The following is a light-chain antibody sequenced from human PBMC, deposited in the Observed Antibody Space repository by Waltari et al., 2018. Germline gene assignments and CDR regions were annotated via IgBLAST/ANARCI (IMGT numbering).Light chain of an antibody. J-gene: IGLJ2*01. CDR2: SNN. CDR1: NSNIGSNT. V-gene: IGLV1-44*01. CDR3: STWDDRLTGVV. Sequence: QSVLAQPPSASGTPGQRITISCSGSNSNIGSNTVNWYQQFPGTAPRLLIYSNNQRPSGVPDRFSASKSGSAAALAISGLHSEDEAEYYCSTWDDRLTGVVFGGGTKVTVL.